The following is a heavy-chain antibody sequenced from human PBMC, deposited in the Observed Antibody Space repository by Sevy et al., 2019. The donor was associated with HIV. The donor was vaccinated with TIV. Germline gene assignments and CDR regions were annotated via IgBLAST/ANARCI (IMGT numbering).Heavy chain of an antibody. CDR2: FDPEDGET. CDR1: GYTLSGFS. D-gene: IGHD3-22*01. Sequence: ASVKVPCKVAGYTLSGFSMHWVRQAPGKGLEWMGSFDPEDGETFYAQKFRGRVTLTEDTSTDTAYMELSSLRSEDTAVYYCATTKDYYEGSGSPFDYWGQGTLVTVSS. J-gene: IGHJ4*02. V-gene: IGHV1-24*01. CDR3: ATTKDYYEGSGSPFDY.